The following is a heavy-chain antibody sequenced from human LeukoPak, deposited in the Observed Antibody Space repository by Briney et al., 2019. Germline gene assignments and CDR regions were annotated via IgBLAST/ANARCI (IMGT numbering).Heavy chain of an antibody. CDR1: GFTFSSYA. V-gene: IGHV3-23*01. CDR2: ISGSGGST. CDR3: AKMSITMIVVVITGFDY. Sequence: GGSLRLSCAASGFTFSSYAMSWVRQAPGKGLEWVSAISGSGGSTYYADSVKGRFTISRDNSKNTLYLQMNSLRAEDTAVYYCAKMSITMIVVVITGFDYWGQGTLVTVSS. J-gene: IGHJ4*02. D-gene: IGHD3-22*01.